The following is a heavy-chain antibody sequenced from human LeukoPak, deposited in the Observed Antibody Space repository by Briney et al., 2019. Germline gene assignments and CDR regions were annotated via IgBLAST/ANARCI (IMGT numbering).Heavy chain of an antibody. CDR2: INHSGST. J-gene: IGHJ5*02. CDR1: GGSFSGYY. CDR3: ARTVLWFPYGGVDP. Sequence: KPSETLSLTCAVYGGSFSGYYWSWIRQPPGKGLEWIGEINHSGSTNYNPSLKSRVTISVDTSKNQFSLKLSSMTAADTAVYYCARTVLWFPYGGVDPWGQGTLVTVSS. D-gene: IGHD3-10*01. V-gene: IGHV4-34*01.